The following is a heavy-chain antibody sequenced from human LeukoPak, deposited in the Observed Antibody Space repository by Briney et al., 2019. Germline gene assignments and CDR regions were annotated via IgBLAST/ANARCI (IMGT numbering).Heavy chain of an antibody. CDR3: ARQSRDGDYIAKLFDY. CDR1: AGSLSNYY. Sequence: SETLSLTCTVSAGSLSNYYWGWIRQPPEKGLEWIGYIYYSGSINYNPSLKSRVTISVDMSKNQFSLQLSSVTAADTAVYYCARQSRDGDYIAKLFDYWGQGTLVTVSS. J-gene: IGHJ4*02. D-gene: IGHD4-17*01. CDR2: IYYSGSI. V-gene: IGHV4-59*08.